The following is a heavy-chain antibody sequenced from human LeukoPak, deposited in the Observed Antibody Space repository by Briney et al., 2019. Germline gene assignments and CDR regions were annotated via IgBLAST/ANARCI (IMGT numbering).Heavy chain of an antibody. D-gene: IGHD3-16*01. J-gene: IGHJ5*02. CDR2: INHSGST. CDR3: ARGRGMITFGGVSYFNWFDP. V-gene: IGHV4-34*01. CDR1: GGSFSGYY. Sequence: TSETLSLTCAVYGGSFSGYYWSWIRQPPGKGLEWIGEINHSGSTNYNPSLKSRVPISVDTSKNQFSLKLSSVTAADTAVYYCARGRGMITFGGVSYFNWFDPWGQGTLVTVSS.